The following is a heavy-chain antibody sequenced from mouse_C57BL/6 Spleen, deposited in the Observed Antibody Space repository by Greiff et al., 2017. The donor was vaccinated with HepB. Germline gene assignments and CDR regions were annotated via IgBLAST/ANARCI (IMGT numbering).Heavy chain of an antibody. J-gene: IGHJ2*01. V-gene: IGHV1-81*01. Sequence: QVQLQQSGAELARPGASVKLSCKASGYTFTSYGISWVKQRTGQGLEWIGEIYPRSGNTYYNEKFKGKATLTADKSSSTAYMELRSLTSEDSAVYFCARRSLYSNYGYWGQGTTLTVSS. D-gene: IGHD2-5*01. CDR2: IYPRSGNT. CDR3: ARRSLYSNYGY. CDR1: GYTFTSYG.